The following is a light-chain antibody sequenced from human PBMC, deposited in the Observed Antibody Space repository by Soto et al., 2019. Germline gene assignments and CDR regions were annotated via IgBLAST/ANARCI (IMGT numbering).Light chain of an antibody. CDR3: QQRSNWPLT. CDR1: QSVRSY. Sequence: EIVLTQSPATLALSPGERATLSCRASQSVRSYLAWYQQKAGQAPGLLTYDAYNRATGIPARFSGSGSGTDFSLTISSLEPEDFAVYYCQQRSNWPLTCGGGTKVEIK. J-gene: IGKJ4*02. V-gene: IGKV3-11*01. CDR2: DAY.